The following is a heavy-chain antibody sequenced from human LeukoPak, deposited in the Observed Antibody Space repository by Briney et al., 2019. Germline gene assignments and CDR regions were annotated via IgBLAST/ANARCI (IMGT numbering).Heavy chain of an antibody. CDR1: GGSFSGYY. CDR2: INHSGST. CDR3: ATGAVPGDNWFDP. D-gene: IGHD6-19*01. Sequence: SETLSLTCAVYGGSFSGYYWSWIRQPPGKGLEWIGEINHSGSTNYNPSLKSRVTISVDTSKNQFSLKLSSVTAADTAVYYCATGAVPGDNWFDPWGQGTLVTVSS. J-gene: IGHJ5*02. V-gene: IGHV4-34*01.